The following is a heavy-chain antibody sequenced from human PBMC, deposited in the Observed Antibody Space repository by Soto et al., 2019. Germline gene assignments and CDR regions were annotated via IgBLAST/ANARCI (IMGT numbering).Heavy chain of an antibody. V-gene: IGHV3-23*01. CDR1: EFTFSNYA. Sequence: GGSLRLSCAASEFTFSNYAMSWVRQAPGKGLEWVSAISGNGGTTYYADSVKGRFTISRDNSKNTLYLQMNSLRAEDTAVYYCAKDPGATPNYFDYWGQGTLVTVSS. J-gene: IGHJ4*02. CDR2: ISGNGGTT. D-gene: IGHD1-26*01. CDR3: AKDPGATPNYFDY.